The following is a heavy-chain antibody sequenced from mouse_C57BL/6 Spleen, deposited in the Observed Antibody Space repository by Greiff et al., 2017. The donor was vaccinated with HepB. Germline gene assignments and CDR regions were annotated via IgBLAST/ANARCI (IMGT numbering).Heavy chain of an antibody. CDR1: GFNIKDDY. V-gene: IGHV14-4*01. D-gene: IGHD2-5*01. J-gene: IGHJ3*01. CDR2: IDPENGDT. Sequence: DVKLVESGAELVRPGASVKLSCTASGFNIKDDYMHWVKQRPEQGLEWIGWIDPENGDTEYASKFQGKATITADTSSNTAYLQLSSLTSEDTAFYYCTTYSSFAYWGQGTLVTVSA. CDR3: TTYSSFAY.